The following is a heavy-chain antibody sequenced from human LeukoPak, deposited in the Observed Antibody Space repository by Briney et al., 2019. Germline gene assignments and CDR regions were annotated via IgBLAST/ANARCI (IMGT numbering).Heavy chain of an antibody. CDR1: GYTFTGYY. Sequence: ASVRVSCKASGYTFTGYYMHWARQAPGQGLEWMGWINPNSGGTNYAQMLQGRVTMTRDTSISTAYMEMSRLRSDDTAVYYCARASKYYYYMDVWGKGTTVTVSS. J-gene: IGHJ6*03. CDR3: ARASKYYYYMDV. CDR2: INPNSGGT. V-gene: IGHV1-2*02.